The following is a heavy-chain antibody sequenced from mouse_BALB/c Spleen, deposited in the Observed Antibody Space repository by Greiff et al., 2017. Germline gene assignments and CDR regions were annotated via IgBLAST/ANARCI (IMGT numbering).Heavy chain of an antibody. CDR2: ISTYYGNT. CDR3: ARLGDGYHYAMDY. CDR1: GYTFTDYA. Sequence: VKLQESGPELVRPGVSVKISCKGSGYTFTDYAMHWVKQSHAKSLEWIGVISTYYGNTNYNQKFKGKATMTVDKSSSTAYMELARLTSEDSAIYYCARLGDGYHYAMDYWGQGTSVTVSS. V-gene: IGHV1-67*01. D-gene: IGHD2-3*01. J-gene: IGHJ4*01.